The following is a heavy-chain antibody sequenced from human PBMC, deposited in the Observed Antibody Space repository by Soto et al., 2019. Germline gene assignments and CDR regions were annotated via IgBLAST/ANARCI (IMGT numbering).Heavy chain of an antibody. D-gene: IGHD3-22*01. CDR3: ARPRSRHDSSGYSYSY. J-gene: IGHJ4*02. CDR2: IIPIFGTA. Sequence: QVQLVQSGAEVKKPGSSLKVSCKASGGTLSSYAISWVRQAPGQGLEWMGGIIPIFGTANYAQKFQGRVTITADESTSTAYMELSSLRSEDTAVYYCARPRSRHDSSGYSYSYWGQGPLVTVSS. CDR1: GGTLSSYA. V-gene: IGHV1-69*01.